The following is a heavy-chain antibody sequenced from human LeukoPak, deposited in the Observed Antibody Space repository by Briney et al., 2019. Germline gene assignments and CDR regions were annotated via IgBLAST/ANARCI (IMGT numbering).Heavy chain of an antibody. D-gene: IGHD6-13*01. CDR2: IKTDGSIA. CDR1: GFSFSFYW. CDR3: AREPTYSSSWYTSCDY. J-gene: IGHJ4*02. V-gene: IGHV3-74*01. Sequence: GGSLRLSCAASGFSFSFYWMHWVRQAPGKGPVWVSRIKTDGSIADYADSVKGRFTISRDNAKNSLYLQMNSLRAEDTAVYYCAREPTYSSSWYTSCDYWGQGTLVTVSS.